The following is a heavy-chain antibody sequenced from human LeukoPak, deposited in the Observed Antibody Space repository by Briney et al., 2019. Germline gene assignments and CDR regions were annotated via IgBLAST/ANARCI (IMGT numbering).Heavy chain of an antibody. Sequence: ASVKVSCKASGYTLTDYYMHWVRQAPGQGLEWMGRINPNSGGTNYAQKFQGRVTMTRDTSISTVYMELSRLRSDDTAVYYCARMGYYESSGYYEYWGQGTQVTVSS. CDR2: INPNSGGT. CDR3: ARMGYYESSGYYEY. J-gene: IGHJ4*02. D-gene: IGHD3-22*01. CDR1: GYTLTDYY. V-gene: IGHV1-2*06.